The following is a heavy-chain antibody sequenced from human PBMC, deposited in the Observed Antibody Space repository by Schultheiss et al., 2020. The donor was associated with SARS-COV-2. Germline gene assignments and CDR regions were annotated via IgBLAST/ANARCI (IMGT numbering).Heavy chain of an antibody. CDR1: GGSISSSNW. CDR3: ARGDVVVMQL. V-gene: IGHV4-4*02. J-gene: IGHJ4*02. CDR2: IYHSGST. Sequence: SETLSLTCAVSGGSISSSNWWSWVRQPPGKGLEWVGEIYHSGSTNYNPSLKSRVTISVDTSKNQFSLKLSSVTAADTAVYYCARGDVVVMQLWGQGTLVTVSS. D-gene: IGHD2-21*01.